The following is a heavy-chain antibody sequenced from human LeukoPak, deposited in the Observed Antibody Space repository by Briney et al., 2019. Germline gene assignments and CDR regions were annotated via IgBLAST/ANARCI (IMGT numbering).Heavy chain of an antibody. CDR3: ARGPHYRGPFGY. D-gene: IGHD3-16*01. J-gene: IGHJ4*02. V-gene: IGHV4-34*01. CDR2: INHSGST. CDR1: GGSFSGYY. Sequence: PSETLSLTCAVYGGSFSGYYWSWIRQPPGKWLEWIGEINHSGSTNYNPSLKSRVTISVDTSKNQFSLKLSSVTAADTAVYYCARGPHYRGPFGYWGQGTLVTVSS.